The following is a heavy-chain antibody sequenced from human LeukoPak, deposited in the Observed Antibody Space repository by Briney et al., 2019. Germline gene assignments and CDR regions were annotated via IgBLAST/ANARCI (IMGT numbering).Heavy chain of an antibody. CDR3: ARVGSITIFGVAKEDIYWFDP. CDR2: INPNSGGT. Sequence: ASVKVSCKASGYTFTGYYMHWVRQAPGQGLEWMGWINPNSGGTNYAQKFQGRVTMTRDTSISTAYMELSRLRSDDTAVYYCARVGSITIFGVAKEDIYWFDPWGQGTLVTVSS. J-gene: IGHJ5*02. V-gene: IGHV1-2*02. CDR1: GYTFTGYY. D-gene: IGHD3-3*01.